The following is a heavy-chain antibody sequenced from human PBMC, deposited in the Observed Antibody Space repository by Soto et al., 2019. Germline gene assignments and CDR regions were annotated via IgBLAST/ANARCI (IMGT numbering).Heavy chain of an antibody. J-gene: IGHJ4*01. Sequence: GGYLRLSCVASGFSFKHNWMSWVRQAPGKGLEWVANINQDGSAKSYVDSVKGRFTISRDNAKTSLYLETDTLTPEDTAMYYFVRYTAYDDARAYYDHGGQGTPVAVSS. CDR1: GFSFKHNW. CDR3: VRYTAYDDARAYYDH. D-gene: IGHD3-22*01. CDR2: INQDGSAK. V-gene: IGHV3-7*01.